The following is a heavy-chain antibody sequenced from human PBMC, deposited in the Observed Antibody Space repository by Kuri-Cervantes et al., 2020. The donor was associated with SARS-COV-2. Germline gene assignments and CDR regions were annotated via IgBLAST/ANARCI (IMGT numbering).Heavy chain of an antibody. Sequence: GGSLRLSCTASGFTFGDYAMSWVRQAPGKGLVWVSRINPDRSYTIHADSVTTTFTLSRDNTKNSLYLQMNSLRHDDTAVYYCARKIITGTGGAFDYCGQGTLVTVSS. CDR3: ARKIITGTGGAFDY. V-gene: IGHV3-11*06. CDR1: GFTFGDYA. D-gene: IGHD1/OR15-1a*01. CDR2: INPDRSYT. J-gene: IGHJ4*02.